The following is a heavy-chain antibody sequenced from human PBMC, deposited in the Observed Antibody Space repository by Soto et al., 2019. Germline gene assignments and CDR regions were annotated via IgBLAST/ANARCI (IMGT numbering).Heavy chain of an antibody. D-gene: IGHD3-22*01. CDR2: IIPIFGTA. J-gene: IGHJ3*01. CDR1: GFTFSSYT. V-gene: IGHV1-69*01. CDR3: ARDPYYYDSSGSHHH. Sequence: GGSLRLSCAASGFTFSSYTISWVRQAPGQGLEWMGGIIPIFGTANYAQKFQGRVTITADESTSTAYMELSSLRSEDTAVYYCARDPYYYDSSGSHHHWGQGTMVTVSS.